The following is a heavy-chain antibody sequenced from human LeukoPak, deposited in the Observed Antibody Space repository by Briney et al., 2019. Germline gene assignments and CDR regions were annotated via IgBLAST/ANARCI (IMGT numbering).Heavy chain of an antibody. V-gene: IGHV3-48*01. CDR1: GFAFSTYA. J-gene: IGHJ4*02. CDR2: ITSDSNTI. Sequence: GGSLRLSCAASGFAFSTYAMNWVRQAPGKGLEWVSFITSDSNTIYYADSVKGRFTISRDNAENSLYLQMNSLSAEDTAVYYCARDRMGGSFDYWGQGTLVTVSS. CDR3: ARDRMGGSFDY. D-gene: IGHD2-15*01.